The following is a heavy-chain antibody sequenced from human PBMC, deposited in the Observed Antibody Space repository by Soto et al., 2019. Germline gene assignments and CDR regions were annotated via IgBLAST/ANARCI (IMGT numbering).Heavy chain of an antibody. CDR3: ARMESFGSLNWFDP. CDR1: GYTFTNND. CDR2: MNPGSGDT. Sequence: ASVKVSCKASGYTFTNNDVSWVRQATGQGLEWMGWMNPGSGDTGYAQKFQGRVTMTRDTSIATAYMELNSLTSEDTAIYYCARMESFGSLNWFDPWGQGTLVTVSS. D-gene: IGHD5-18*01. J-gene: IGHJ5*02. V-gene: IGHV1-8*02.